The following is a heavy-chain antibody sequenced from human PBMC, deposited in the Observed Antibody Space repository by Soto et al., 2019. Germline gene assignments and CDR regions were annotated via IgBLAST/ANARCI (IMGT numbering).Heavy chain of an antibody. V-gene: IGHV4-34*01. D-gene: IGHD6-19*01. Sequence: SETLSLTCAVYGESLRGHSWNWIRQPPGKGLEWVGEIDQSGSSNYNPSLKSRANISVDTSQNQFSLRLSSMTAADTGVYYCAREDSSGWSGESLDVWGQGTTVTVT. CDR3: AREDSSGWSGESLDV. CDR2: IDQSGSS. J-gene: IGHJ6*02. CDR1: GESLRGHS.